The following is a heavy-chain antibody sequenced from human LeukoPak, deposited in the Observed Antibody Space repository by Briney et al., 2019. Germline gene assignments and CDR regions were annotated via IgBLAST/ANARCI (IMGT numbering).Heavy chain of an antibody. CDR2: ISGSGGST. Sequence: GGSLRLSCAASGFTFSSYAMSWVRQAPGKGLEWVSAISGSGGSTYYADSVKGRFAISRDISENTLYLQMNSLRVDDTAVYYCARHDYLGFWGQGTLVTVSS. J-gene: IGHJ4*02. D-gene: IGHD3-16*01. CDR1: GFTFSSYA. CDR3: ARHDYLGF. V-gene: IGHV3-23*01.